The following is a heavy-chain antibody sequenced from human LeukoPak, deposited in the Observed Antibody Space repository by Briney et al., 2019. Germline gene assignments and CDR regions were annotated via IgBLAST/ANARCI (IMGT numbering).Heavy chain of an antibody. J-gene: IGHJ1*01. Sequence: GGSLRLSCAASGFTFDDYGMSWVRQAPGKGLEWVSGINWNGGSTGYADSVKGRFTISRDNAKNSLYLQMNSLRAEDTALYYCARGPDSSGYPEYFQHWGQGTLVTVSS. CDR1: GFTFDDYG. V-gene: IGHV3-20*04. D-gene: IGHD3-22*01. CDR3: ARGPDSSGYPEYFQH. CDR2: INWNGGST.